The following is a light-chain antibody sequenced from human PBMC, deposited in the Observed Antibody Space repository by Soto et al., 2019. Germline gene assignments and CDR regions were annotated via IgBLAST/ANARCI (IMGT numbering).Light chain of an antibody. V-gene: IGKV1-12*01. CDR2: AAS. CDR1: QHIGSW. J-gene: IGKJ2*01. Sequence: DIQMTQSPSSVSASVGDRVTITCRASQHIGSWLAWYQLKPGKAPKLLIYAASSLQSGGPSRFSGSGSGTDFTLAISSLQPEDSATSFCQQANSFPLYTFGQGTKVEVK. CDR3: QQANSFPLYT.